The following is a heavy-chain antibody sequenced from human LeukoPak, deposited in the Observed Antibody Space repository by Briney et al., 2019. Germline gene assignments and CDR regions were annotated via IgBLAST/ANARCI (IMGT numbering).Heavy chain of an antibody. Sequence: ASVKVSCKASGGTFSSYAISWVRQAPGQGLEWRGGMIPIFGTANYAQKFQGRVTITTDESTRTAYMELSSLRSEDTAVYYCARDRAQIKFLEWLSPDAFDIWGQGTMVTVSS. CDR2: MIPIFGTA. V-gene: IGHV1-69*05. J-gene: IGHJ3*02. CDR1: GGTFSSYA. CDR3: ARDRAQIKFLEWLSPDAFDI. D-gene: IGHD3-3*01.